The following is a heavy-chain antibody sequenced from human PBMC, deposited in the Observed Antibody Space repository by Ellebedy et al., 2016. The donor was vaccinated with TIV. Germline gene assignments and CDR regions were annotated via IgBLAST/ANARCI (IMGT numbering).Heavy chain of an antibody. CDR3: ARAYDSSRIKRGTPYYFDY. J-gene: IGHJ4*02. V-gene: IGHV4-34*01. CDR2: INHSGST. CDR1: GGSFSGYY. D-gene: IGHD3-22*01. Sequence: SETLSLTCAVYGGSFSGYYGTWIRQPPGKGLEWIGEINHSGSTNYNPSLKSRVTMSVDTSKNQFALKLSSVTAADTAVYYCARAYDSSRIKRGTPYYFDYWGQGTLVTVSS.